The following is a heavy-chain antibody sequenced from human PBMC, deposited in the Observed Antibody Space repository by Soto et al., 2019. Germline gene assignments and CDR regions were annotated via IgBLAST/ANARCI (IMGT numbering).Heavy chain of an antibody. CDR2: IYYSGNT. CDR1: GGSTSSDNY. D-gene: IGHD3-16*01. V-gene: IGHV4-30-4*01. J-gene: IGHJ4*02. CDR3: AREGGESSDGRYYFDS. Sequence: QVQLQESGPGLVKPSQTLSLTCTVSGGSTSSDNYWSWIRQPPGKGLGWSGPIYYSGNTDYNPSLKSRLAISIDTSKNQFTLKLSSVTAADTAVYFCAREGGESSDGRYYFDSWGQGSLVTVSS.